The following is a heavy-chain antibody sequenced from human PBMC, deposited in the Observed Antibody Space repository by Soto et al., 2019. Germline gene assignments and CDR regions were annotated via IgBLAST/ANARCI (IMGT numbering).Heavy chain of an antibody. Sequence: GGSLRLSCAASGFTFSSYAMSWVRQAPGKGLEWVSAISGSGGSTYYADSVKGRFTISRDNSKNTLYLQMNSLRAEDTAVYYCAKEEGYCSGGSCYDYYMDVWGKGTTVTVSS. CDR1: GFTFSSYA. CDR2: ISGSGGST. CDR3: AKEEGYCSGGSCYDYYMDV. D-gene: IGHD2-15*01. J-gene: IGHJ6*03. V-gene: IGHV3-23*01.